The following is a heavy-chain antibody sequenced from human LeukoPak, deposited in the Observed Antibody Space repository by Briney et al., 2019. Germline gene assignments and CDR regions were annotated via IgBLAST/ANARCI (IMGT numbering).Heavy chain of an antibody. D-gene: IGHD3-22*01. CDR1: GGSFSGYY. CDR3: ARVIGDVSGYYVDY. CDR2: INQSGSP. V-gene: IGHV4-34*01. J-gene: IGHJ4*02. Sequence: SETLSLTCAVYGGSFSGYYWSWIRQPPGKGLVWIGEINQSGSPNYNPSLKSRITISVDTSKNQFSLKLRSVTAADTAVFYCARVIGDVSGYYVDYWGQGALVTVSS.